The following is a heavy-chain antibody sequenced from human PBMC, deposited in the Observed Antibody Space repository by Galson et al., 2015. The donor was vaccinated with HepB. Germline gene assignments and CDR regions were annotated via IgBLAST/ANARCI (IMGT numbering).Heavy chain of an antibody. CDR2: IYYSGST. J-gene: IGHJ4*02. V-gene: IGHV4-30-4*01. CDR3: ARETYYYDSRVFDY. Sequence: TLSLTCTVSGGSISSGDYYWSWIRQPPGKGLEWIGYIYYSGSTYYNPSLKSRVTISVDTSKNQFSLKLSSVTPEDTAVYYCARETYYYDSRVFDYWGQGTLVTVSS. D-gene: IGHD3-22*01. CDR1: GGSISSGDYY.